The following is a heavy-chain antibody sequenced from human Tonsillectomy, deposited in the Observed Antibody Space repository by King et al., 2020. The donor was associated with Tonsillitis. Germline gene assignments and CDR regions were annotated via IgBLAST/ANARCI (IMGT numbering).Heavy chain of an antibody. J-gene: IGHJ4*02. Sequence: VQLVESGGGVVQPGRSLRLSCAASGFTFSSYGIHWVRQAPGKGLEWVAVISYDGYNKYYADSVKGRFTISRDNSKNTLYLQMNSLRAEDTAVYYCAKESGVATXXASXFADWGQGTLVTVSS. D-gene: IGHD5-12*01. V-gene: IGHV3-30*18. CDR2: ISYDGYNK. CDR3: AKESGVATXXASXFAD. CDR1: GFTFSSYG.